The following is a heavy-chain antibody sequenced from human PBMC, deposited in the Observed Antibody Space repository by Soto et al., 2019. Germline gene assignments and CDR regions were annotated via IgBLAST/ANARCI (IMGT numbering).Heavy chain of an antibody. V-gene: IGHV3-53*04. J-gene: IGHJ6*02. CDR2: IYSGDST. CDR1: GFTVSSSN. Sequence: EVQLVESGGGLVQPGGSLRLSCAASGFTVSSSNMNWVRQAPGKGLEWVSVIYSGDSTYYADSVKGRFTISRHNSKNTLYLQMNSLRVEDTSVYYCAGEERNGMDVWGQGTTVTVSS. CDR3: AGEERNGMDV.